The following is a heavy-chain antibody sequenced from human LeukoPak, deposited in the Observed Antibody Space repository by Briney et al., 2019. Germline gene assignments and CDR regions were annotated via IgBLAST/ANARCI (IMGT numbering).Heavy chain of an antibody. D-gene: IGHD3-9*01. CDR1: GYTFTGYY. Sequence: ASVKVSCKASGYTFTGYYMHWVRQAPGQGLEWMGWINPNSGGTNYAQKFQGRVTMTRDTSISTAYMELSGLRSDDTAVYYCARPLDSYYYYYMDVWGKGTTVTVSS. CDR3: ARPLDSYYYYYMDV. J-gene: IGHJ6*03. V-gene: IGHV1-2*02. CDR2: INPNSGGT.